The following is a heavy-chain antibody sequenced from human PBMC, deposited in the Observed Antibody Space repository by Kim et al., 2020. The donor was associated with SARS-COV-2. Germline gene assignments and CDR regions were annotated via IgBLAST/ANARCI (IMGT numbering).Heavy chain of an antibody. V-gene: IGHV3-9*01. CDR3: AKDKYSTSSGIAI. CDR2: ITWNSGNI. D-gene: IGHD6-6*01. J-gene: IGHJ4*02. CDR1: EFTFGDYA. Sequence: GGSLRLSCAASEFTFGDYAMHWVRQAPGKGLEWVSGITWNSGNIGYADSVKGRFTISRDNAKNSLYLQMNSLRAEDTALYYCAKDKYSTSSGIAIWGQGTLVTVSS.